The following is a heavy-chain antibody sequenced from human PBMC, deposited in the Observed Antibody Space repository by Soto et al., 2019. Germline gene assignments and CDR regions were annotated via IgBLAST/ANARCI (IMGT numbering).Heavy chain of an antibody. J-gene: IGHJ4*02. D-gene: IGHD3-3*01. V-gene: IGHV4-4*08. Sequence: QVQRQESGPGLVKPSETLSLTCDVSGASVSHYFWSWIRQPPGKGLEWLGDRSSSGDTIFNPARKSRISISQGMSRNHLSLNMSSLTIANTAVYNCARSCTTFFGGLILGFDFRRPGTLVNGSS. CDR1: GASVSHYF. CDR2: RSSSGDT. CDR3: ARSCTTFFGGLILGFDF.